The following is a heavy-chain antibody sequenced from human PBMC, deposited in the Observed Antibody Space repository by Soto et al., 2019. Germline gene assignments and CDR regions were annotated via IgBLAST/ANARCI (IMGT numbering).Heavy chain of an antibody. J-gene: IGHJ3*02. Sequence: QVQLQESGPGLVKPSETLSLTCTVSGGSISSYYWRWIRQPPGKGLEWIGYIYYSGSTNYNPSLKSRVTISVDTSKNQFSLQLSSVTAADTAVYYCARRYGSAFDIWGQGTMVTVSS. D-gene: IGHD3-10*01. CDR1: GGSISSYY. CDR3: ARRYGSAFDI. V-gene: IGHV4-59*01. CDR2: IYYSGST.